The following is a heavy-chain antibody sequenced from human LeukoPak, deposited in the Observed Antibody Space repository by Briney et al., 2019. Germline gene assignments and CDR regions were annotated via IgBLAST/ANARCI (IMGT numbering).Heavy chain of an antibody. Sequence: GESLKISCKGSGYRFTSYWIGWVRQMPGKGLEWMGIIYPGDSDTRYSPSFQGQVTISADKSISTAYLQWSSLKASDTAMYYCARVSYGYSWGPNHYFDYWGQGTLVTVSS. J-gene: IGHJ4*02. D-gene: IGHD5-24*01. CDR1: GYRFTSYW. CDR3: ARVSYGYSWGPNHYFDY. V-gene: IGHV5-51*01. CDR2: IYPGDSDT.